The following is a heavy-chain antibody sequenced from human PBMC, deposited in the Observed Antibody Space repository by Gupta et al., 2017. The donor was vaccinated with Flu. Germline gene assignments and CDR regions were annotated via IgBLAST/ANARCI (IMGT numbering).Heavy chain of an antibody. V-gene: IGHV3-30*18. CDR3: AKVGGDLLWFGELTY. CDR1: GFTFSSYG. Sequence: VQLVESGGGVVQPGRSLRLSCAASGFTFSSYGMHWVRQAPGKGLEWVAVISYDGSNKYYADSVKGRFTISRDNSKNTLYLQMNSLRAEDTAVYYCAKVGGDLLWFGELTYWGQGTLVTVSS. CDR2: ISYDGSNK. D-gene: IGHD3-10*01. J-gene: IGHJ4*02.